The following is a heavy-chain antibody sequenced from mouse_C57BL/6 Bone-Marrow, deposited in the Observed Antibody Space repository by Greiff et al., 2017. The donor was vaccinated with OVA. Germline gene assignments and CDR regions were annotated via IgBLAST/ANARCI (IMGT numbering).Heavy chain of an antibody. Sequence: VQLQQPGAELVMPGASVKLSCKASGYTFTSYWMHWVKQRPGQGLEWIGETDPSDSYTNYNQKFKGKSTLTVDKSSSTAYMQLSSLTSEDSAVYYCARDYDYDEKAWFAYWGQGTLVTVSA. J-gene: IGHJ3*01. V-gene: IGHV1-69*01. CDR1: GYTFTSYW. CDR2: TDPSDSYT. D-gene: IGHD2-4*01. CDR3: ARDYDYDEKAWFAY.